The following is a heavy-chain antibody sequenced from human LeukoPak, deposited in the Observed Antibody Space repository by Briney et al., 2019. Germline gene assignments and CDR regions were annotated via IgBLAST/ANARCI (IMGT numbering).Heavy chain of an antibody. Sequence: GGSLRLSCAASGFTFSSYAMHWVRQAPGKGLEWVAVISYDGSNKYYADSVKGRFTISRDNSKSTLYLQMNSLRAEDTAVYYCARAVVVTAIDYWGQGTLVTVSS. CDR1: GFTFSSYA. D-gene: IGHD2-21*02. CDR3: ARAVVVTAIDY. J-gene: IGHJ4*02. V-gene: IGHV3-30*04. CDR2: ISYDGSNK.